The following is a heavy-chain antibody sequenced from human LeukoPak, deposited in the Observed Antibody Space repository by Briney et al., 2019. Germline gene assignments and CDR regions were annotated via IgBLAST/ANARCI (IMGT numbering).Heavy chain of an antibody. Sequence: GGSLRLSCVVSGFTFSSHWMHWVRQAPGKGLVWVSRISSDESSTSSADSVKGRFTISRDNAKNTLYLQMNSLRAEDTALYYCAKKRRPVAGTDLFDSWGQGTLVTVSS. J-gene: IGHJ4*02. V-gene: IGHV3-74*01. CDR3: AKKRRPVAGTDLFDS. CDR2: ISSDESST. D-gene: IGHD6-19*01. CDR1: GFTFSSHW.